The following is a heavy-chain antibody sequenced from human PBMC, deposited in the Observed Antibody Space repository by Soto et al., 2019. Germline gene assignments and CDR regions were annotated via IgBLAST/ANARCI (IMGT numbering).Heavy chain of an antibody. D-gene: IGHD3-3*01. J-gene: IGHJ5*02. CDR1: GFTFSSYA. V-gene: IGHV3-23*01. CDR3: AKGGDYDFWSGYYSSPNWFDP. CDR2: ISGSGGST. Sequence: GGSLRLSCAASGFTFSSYAMSWVRQAPGKGLEWVSAISGSGGSTYYADSVKGRFTISRDNSKNTLYLQMNSLRAEDTAVYYCAKGGDYDFWSGYYSSPNWFDPWGQGTLVTVSS.